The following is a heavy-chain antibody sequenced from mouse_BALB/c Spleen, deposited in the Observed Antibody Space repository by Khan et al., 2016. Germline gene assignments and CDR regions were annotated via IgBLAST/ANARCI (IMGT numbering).Heavy chain of an antibody. CDR1: GDSITSGY. J-gene: IGHJ1*01. Sequence: EVQLQESGPSLVKPSQTLSLTCSVTGDSITSGYWNWIRKFPGNKLEYMGYISYSGSTYYNPSLKSRNSITRETAKNQDYQQWNSVTTEKTARYYCYYGSSYWYFDDWGAGTTVTVSS. CDR3: YYGSSYWYFDD. V-gene: IGHV3-8*02. D-gene: IGHD1-1*01. CDR2: ISYSGST.